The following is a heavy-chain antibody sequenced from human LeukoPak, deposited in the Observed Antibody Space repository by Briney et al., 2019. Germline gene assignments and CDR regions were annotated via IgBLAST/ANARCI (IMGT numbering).Heavy chain of an antibody. CDR3: ARETSGTYYDPLGYMDV. CDR1: GGSISIYY. D-gene: IGHD3-10*01. V-gene: IGHV4-4*07. Sequence: PSETLSLTCTVSGGSISIYYWNWIRQPAGKGLEWIGRIFTSGITNYNPSLKSRVTMSVDTSKNQFSLNLSSVIAADTAIYYCARETSGTYYDPLGYMDVWGKGTTVTVSS. J-gene: IGHJ6*03. CDR2: IFTSGIT.